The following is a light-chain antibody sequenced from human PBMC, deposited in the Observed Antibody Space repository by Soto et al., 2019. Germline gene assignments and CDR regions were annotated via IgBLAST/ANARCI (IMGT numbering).Light chain of an antibody. V-gene: IGLV2-14*01. CDR1: SSDVGGYNY. CDR2: EVS. J-gene: IGLJ1*01. CDR3: RSYTSSSTLAYV. Sequence: QSALTQPASVSGSPGQSITISCTGTSSDVGGYNYVSWYQQHPGKSPKLMIYEVSNRPSGVSNRYSGSKSGNTASLTISGRQAEDEAAYYCRSYTSSSTLAYVFGTGTKLTVL.